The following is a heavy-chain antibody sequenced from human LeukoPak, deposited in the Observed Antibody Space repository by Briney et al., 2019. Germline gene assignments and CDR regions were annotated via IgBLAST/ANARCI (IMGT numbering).Heavy chain of an antibody. CDR1: GYTFTGYY. J-gene: IGHJ6*02. Sequence: GASVKVSCKASGYTFTGYYMHWVRQAPGQGLEWMGWINPNSGGTNYAQKFQGRVTMTRDTSISTAYMELSRLRSADTAVYYCARDQHSSGWYYYYGMDVWGQGTTVTVSS. CDR2: INPNSGGT. D-gene: IGHD6-19*01. CDR3: ARDQHSSGWYYYYGMDV. V-gene: IGHV1-2*02.